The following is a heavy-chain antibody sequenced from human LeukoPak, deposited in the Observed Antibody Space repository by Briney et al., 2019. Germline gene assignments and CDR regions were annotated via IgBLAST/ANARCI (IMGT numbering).Heavy chain of an antibody. D-gene: IGHD5-24*01. CDR2: INHSGST. V-gene: IGHV4-34*01. CDR1: GESFSGYY. Sequence: SETLSITCADYGESFSGYYWSWIRQPPGKGLEWIREINHSGSTNYNPSLKSRVTISVDTSKNQFSLKLSSVTAADTAVYYCARASRDGYDLYYYYYYMDVWGKGTTVTISS. CDR3: ARASRDGYDLYYYYYYMDV. J-gene: IGHJ6*03.